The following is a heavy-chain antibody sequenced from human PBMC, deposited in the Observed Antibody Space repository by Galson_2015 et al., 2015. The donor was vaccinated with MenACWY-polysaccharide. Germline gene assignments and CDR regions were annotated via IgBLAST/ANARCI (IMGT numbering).Heavy chain of an antibody. Sequence: SLRLSCAVSGFTFSTTSYAMHWVRQAPGKGLEWVAIISDDGGVKYYADSVKGRFTISRDNSKNTLYLQMSGLRPEDTALYYCARDLSGFGAFGIWGQGTMVTVSS. CDR2: ISDDGGVK. CDR3: ARDLSGFGAFGI. V-gene: IGHV3-30-3*01. D-gene: IGHD3-22*01. J-gene: IGHJ3*02. CDR1: GFTFSTTSYA.